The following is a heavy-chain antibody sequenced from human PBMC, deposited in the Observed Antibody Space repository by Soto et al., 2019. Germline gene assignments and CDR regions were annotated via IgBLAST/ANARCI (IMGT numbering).Heavy chain of an antibody. V-gene: IGHV3-11*04. CDR2: ISTSGDTK. CDR1: GFTFSDYY. Sequence: PGGSLRLSCAASGFTFSDYYMSWVRQAPGKGLEWVSYISTSGDTKYYADSVKGRFTISRDNAKNTLYLQMNSLRAEDTAVFYCGRGGSDSPMAPGYWGQGTLVTVSS. J-gene: IGHJ4*02. D-gene: IGHD5-18*01. CDR3: GRGGSDSPMAPGY.